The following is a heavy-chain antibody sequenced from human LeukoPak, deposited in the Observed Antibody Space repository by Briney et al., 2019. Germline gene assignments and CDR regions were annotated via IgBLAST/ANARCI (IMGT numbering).Heavy chain of an antibody. CDR2: IYSGGST. Sequence: GGSLRLSCAASGFTVSSNYMSWVRQAPGKGLEWVSVIYSGGSTYYADSVKGRFTISRDNSKNTLYLQMNSLRAEDTAVYYCATSIYGGNSLDYWGQGTLVTVSS. J-gene: IGHJ4*02. V-gene: IGHV3-53*01. CDR1: GFTVSSNY. CDR3: ATSIYGGNSLDY. D-gene: IGHD4-23*01.